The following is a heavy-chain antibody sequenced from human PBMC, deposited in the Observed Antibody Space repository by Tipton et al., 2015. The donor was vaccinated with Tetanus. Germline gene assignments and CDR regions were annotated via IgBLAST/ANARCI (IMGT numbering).Heavy chain of an antibody. Sequence: TLSLTCAVYGESFSDHHWNWIRQSPGKGLEWIGEINPSGFTTYNPSLKSRVTMSEDTSKNHFSLELTSVTAADTAVYYCAREVEAAGYDYWGQGTLVTVSS. V-gene: IGHV4-34*01. CDR2: INPSGFT. J-gene: IGHJ4*02. D-gene: IGHD6-13*01. CDR1: GESFSDHH. CDR3: AREVEAAGYDY.